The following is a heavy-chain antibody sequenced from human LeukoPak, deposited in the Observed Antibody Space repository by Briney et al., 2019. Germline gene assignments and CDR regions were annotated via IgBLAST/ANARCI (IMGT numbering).Heavy chain of an antibody. J-gene: IGHJ4*02. CDR1: GFTLSRYE. V-gene: IGHV3-48*03. D-gene: IGHD2-15*01. Sequence: PGGSLRLSCAASGFTLSRYEMNWVRQAPGKGLEWVSYISNGGSTIYYADSVKGRFTISRDNAKNSLYLQMNSLRAEDTAVYYCAREFTGYCSGGICGSYYWGQGTLVTVSS. CDR2: ISNGGSTI. CDR3: AREFTGYCSGGICGSYY.